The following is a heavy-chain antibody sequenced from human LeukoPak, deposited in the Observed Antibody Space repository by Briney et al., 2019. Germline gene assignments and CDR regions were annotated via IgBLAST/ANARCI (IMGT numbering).Heavy chain of an antibody. J-gene: IGHJ4*02. V-gene: IGHV1-46*01. CDR1: GYTFTSYY. CDR3: ARGGPQWLVLRKRFYFDS. CDR2: ISPSGGGT. D-gene: IGHD6-19*01. Sequence: ASVKVSCKSSGYTFTSYYIHWVRQAPGQGLEWMGIISPSGGGTGYAQNFQGRITMTRDTSTSTVYMELSSLRSEDTAVYFCARGGPQWLVLRKRFYFDSWGQGTLATVSS.